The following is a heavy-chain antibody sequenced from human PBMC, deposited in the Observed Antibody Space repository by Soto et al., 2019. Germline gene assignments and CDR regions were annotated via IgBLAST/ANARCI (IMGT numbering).Heavy chain of an antibody. CDR1: GFTFSNYG. CDR3: AANMLRAPLDP. D-gene: IGHD3-10*01. CDR2: ISYDGSNK. Sequence: QVQLVESGGGVVQPGRSLRLSCATSGFTFSNYGMHWARHTPGKGLEWVAVISYDGSNKKYPDSVKGRFTISRDNSKSTLTLQMNRLRVEDTAVYYCAANMLRAPLDPWGQGTLVIVS. J-gene: IGHJ5*02. V-gene: IGHV3-30*03.